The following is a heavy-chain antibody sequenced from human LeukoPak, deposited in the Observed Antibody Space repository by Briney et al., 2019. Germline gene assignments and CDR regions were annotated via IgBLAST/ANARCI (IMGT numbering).Heavy chain of an antibody. CDR2: TYYSGST. CDR1: GGSISSYY. J-gene: IGHJ3*02. CDR3: AREGLRYFDWLGAIRAFDI. V-gene: IGHV4-59*01. D-gene: IGHD3-9*01. Sequence: SEALSLTCTVSGGSISSYYWSWIRQPPGKGLEWIGCTYYSGSTNYNPSLKSRVTISVDTSKNQFSLKLSSVTAADTAVYYCAREGLRYFDWLGAIRAFDIWGQGTMVTVSS.